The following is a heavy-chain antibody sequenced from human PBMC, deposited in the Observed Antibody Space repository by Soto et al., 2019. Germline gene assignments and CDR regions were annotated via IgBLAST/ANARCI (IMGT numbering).Heavy chain of an antibody. CDR2: ITPSGDNT. CDR3: VPRKGYPFT. Sequence: VLMRDSCGAAEVDCCSHAMHRVRQAPGKGLAWVSSITPSGDNTYYADSVKGRFTISRDNSKNTLSLQMNSLRVEVSAVYYCVPRKGYPFTWGPGPLVTAS. J-gene: IGHJ4*02. CDR1: EVDCCSHA. V-gene: IGHV3-23*01. D-gene: IGHD6-13*01.